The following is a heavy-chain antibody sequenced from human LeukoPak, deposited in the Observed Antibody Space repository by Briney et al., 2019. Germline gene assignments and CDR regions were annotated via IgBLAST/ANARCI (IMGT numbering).Heavy chain of an antibody. CDR1: GGSISSYY. CDR3: ARLSYCSDTNCPPHRMDV. D-gene: IGHD2-2*01. J-gene: IGHJ6*03. V-gene: IGHV4-59*01. Sequence: SETLSLTCTVSGGSISSYYWSWIRQPPGKGLEWIGYIYYSGSTNYNPSLKSRVTISVDTSKNQFSLKLRSVTAADTAVYYCARLSYCSDTNCPPHRMDVWGEGTAVTVSS. CDR2: IYYSGST.